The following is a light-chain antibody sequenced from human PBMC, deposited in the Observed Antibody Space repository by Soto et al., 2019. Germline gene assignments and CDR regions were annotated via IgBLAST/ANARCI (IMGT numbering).Light chain of an antibody. CDR1: QSVSSY. CDR2: DAS. V-gene: IGKV3-11*01. Sequence: EIVLTQSPATLSLSTGERATLSCRASQSVSSYLAWYQQKPGQAPRLLIYDASNRATGIPARFSGSGSGTDFALTISSLEPEDFAVYYCQQRNNWPPMSTFGQGTKLEIK. J-gene: IGKJ2*01. CDR3: QQRNNWPPMST.